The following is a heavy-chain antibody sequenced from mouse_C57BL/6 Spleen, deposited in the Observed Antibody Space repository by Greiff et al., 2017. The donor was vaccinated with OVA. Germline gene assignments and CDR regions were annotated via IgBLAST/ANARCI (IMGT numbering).Heavy chain of an antibody. Sequence: QVQLQQPGAELVKPGASVKLSCKASGYTFTSYWMHWVKQRPGQGLEWIGMIHPNSGSTNYNEKFKSKATLTVDKSSSTAYMQLSSLTSEDSAVYYWARGGFYGGSYREFDVWGTGTTVTVSA. CDR3: ARGGFYGGSYREFDV. CDR2: IHPNSGST. CDR1: GYTFTSYW. D-gene: IGHD1-1*01. V-gene: IGHV1-64*01. J-gene: IGHJ1*03.